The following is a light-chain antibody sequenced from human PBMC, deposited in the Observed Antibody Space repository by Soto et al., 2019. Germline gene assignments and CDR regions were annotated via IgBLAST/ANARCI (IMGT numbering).Light chain of an antibody. J-gene: IGKJ2*01. V-gene: IGKV3-20*01. CDR2: GAS. CDR1: QRVSSSY. Sequence: EIVLTQSPGTLSLSPGERATLSCRASQRVSSSYLAWYQQKPGQAPRLLIYGASSRATGIPDRFSGSGSGTDFPLTISRLEPEDFAVYFCQQYGSSPPFTFGQGTKVEI. CDR3: QQYGSSPPFT.